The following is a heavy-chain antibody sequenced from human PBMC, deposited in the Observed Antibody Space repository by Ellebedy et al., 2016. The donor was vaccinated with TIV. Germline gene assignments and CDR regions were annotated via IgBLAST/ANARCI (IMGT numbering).Heavy chain of an antibody. D-gene: IGHD2-15*01. CDR2: IYYSGKT. CDR1: GGSISSRSYY. CDR3: ARHRDGGVVALAARNYYFDD. Sequence: PGGSLRLSCTVSGGSISSRSYYWGWLRQPPGKELEWIGSIYYSGKTYYNPSLESRVTISVDTTKNQFSLRLSSVTAADTFVYYCARHRDGGVVALAARNYYFDDWGQGTLVTVSS. J-gene: IGHJ4*02. V-gene: IGHV4-39*01.